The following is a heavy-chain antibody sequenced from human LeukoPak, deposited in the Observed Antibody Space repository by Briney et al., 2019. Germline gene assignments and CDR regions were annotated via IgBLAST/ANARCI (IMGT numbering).Heavy chain of an antibody. CDR1: GGTFSSYT. D-gene: IGHD2-2*01. Sequence: SVKVSCKASGGTFSSYTIGWVRQAPGQGLEWMGRIIPILGIANYAQKFQGRVTITADKSTSTAYMELSSLRSEDTAVYYCARSGEVVPAAITTTLGWFDPWGQGTLVTVSS. V-gene: IGHV1-69*02. CDR2: IIPILGIA. J-gene: IGHJ5*02. CDR3: ARSGEVVPAAITTTLGWFDP.